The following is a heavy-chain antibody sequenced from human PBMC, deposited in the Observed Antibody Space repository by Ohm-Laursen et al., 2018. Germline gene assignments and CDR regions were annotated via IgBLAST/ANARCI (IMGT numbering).Heavy chain of an antibody. CDR1: DATFRRDY. J-gene: IGHJ4*02. Sequence: GTLSLTCIISDATFRRDYWTWIRQFPGREMEWIGYIHYDGRTVYNPSLRSRLTMSIDTSKKQFSLRLTSATAADTAIYYCARLPDHSGWPFDYWGQGTLVTVSS. V-gene: IGHV4-59*12. CDR3: ARLPDHSGWPFDY. CDR2: IHYDGRT. D-gene: IGHD6-19*01.